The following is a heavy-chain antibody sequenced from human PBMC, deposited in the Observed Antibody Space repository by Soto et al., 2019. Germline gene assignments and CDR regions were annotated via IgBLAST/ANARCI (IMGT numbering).Heavy chain of an antibody. CDR3: AKNYFFDS. CDR2: IGVSSDA. CDR1: GFTFSSYA. Sequence: PGGSLRLSCAASGFTFSSYAMNWVRQAPGKGLEWVSSIGVSSDAYYADSVKGRFTISRDNSRNTLYLQMNSLRAEDTALYYCAKNYFFDSWGQGTLVTVSS. J-gene: IGHJ4*02. V-gene: IGHV3-23*01.